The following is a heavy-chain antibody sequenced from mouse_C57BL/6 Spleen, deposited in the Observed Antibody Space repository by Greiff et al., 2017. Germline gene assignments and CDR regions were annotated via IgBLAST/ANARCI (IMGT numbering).Heavy chain of an antibody. CDR3: AKKRGYEGDYYAMDY. CDR2: IWRGGST. V-gene: IGHV2-5*01. D-gene: IGHD2-2*01. J-gene: IGHJ4*01. CDR1: GFSLTSYG. Sequence: QVQLKESGPGLVQPSQSLSITCTVSGFSLTSYGVHWVRQSPGKGLEWLGVIWRGGSTDYNAAFMSRLSITKDNSKSQVFFKMNSLQADDTAIYYCAKKRGYEGDYYAMDYWGQGTSVTVSS.